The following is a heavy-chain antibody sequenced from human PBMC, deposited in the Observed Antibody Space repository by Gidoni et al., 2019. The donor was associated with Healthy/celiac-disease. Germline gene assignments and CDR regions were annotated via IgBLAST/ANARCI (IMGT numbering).Heavy chain of an antibody. CDR1: GYTVTGYY. CDR3: ARARYYYYYMDV. J-gene: IGHJ6*03. CDR2: INPNSGGT. Sequence: QVQLVQSGAEVRKPGASVQGSCKASGYTVTGYYMHWVRQAPGQGLEWMGWINPNSGGTNYAQKFQGWVTMTRDTSISTAYMELSRLRSDDTAGYYCARARYYYYYMDVWGKGTTVTVSS. V-gene: IGHV1-2*04.